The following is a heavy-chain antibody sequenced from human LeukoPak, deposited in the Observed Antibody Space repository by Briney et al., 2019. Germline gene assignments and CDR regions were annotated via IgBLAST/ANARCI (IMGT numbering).Heavy chain of an antibody. D-gene: IGHD3-22*01. CDR1: GFPFSDYG. CDR2: ISHDGSNK. Sequence: PGGSLRLSCAASGFPFSDYGMYWVRQAPGKGLEWLAVISHDGSNKHYADSVKGRFTISRDNSKNTLYLQMNSLRAEDTAVYYCARRAGDYSHPYDYWGQGTLVTVSS. CDR3: ARRAGDYSHPYDY. V-gene: IGHV3-30*03. J-gene: IGHJ4*02.